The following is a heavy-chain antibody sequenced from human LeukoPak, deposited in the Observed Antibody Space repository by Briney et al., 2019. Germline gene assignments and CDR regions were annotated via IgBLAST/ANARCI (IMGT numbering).Heavy chain of an antibody. J-gene: IGHJ6*02. CDR2: IIPIFGTA. D-gene: IGHD1-26*01. Sequence: GASVKVSCKASGCTFSSYAISWVRQAPGQGLEWMGGIIPIFGTANYAQNFQGRVTITADESTSTAYMELSSLRSEDTAVYYCAKNLGAAYYYGMDVWGQGTTVTVSS. CDR3: AKNLGAAYYYGMDV. V-gene: IGHV1-69*01. CDR1: GCTFSSYA.